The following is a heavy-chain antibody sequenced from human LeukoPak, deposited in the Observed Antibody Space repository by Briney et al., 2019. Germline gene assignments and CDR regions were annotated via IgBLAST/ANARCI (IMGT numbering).Heavy chain of an antibody. D-gene: IGHD3-22*01. Sequence: GRSLRLSCAASGFTFSSYGMYWVRQAPGKGLEWVAVISYDGSNKYYADSVKGRFTISRDNSKNTLYLQMNSLRAEDTAVYYCAKSYYYDGGGFDYWGQGTLVTVSS. V-gene: IGHV3-30*18. J-gene: IGHJ4*02. CDR1: GFTFSSYG. CDR2: ISYDGSNK. CDR3: AKSYYYDGGGFDY.